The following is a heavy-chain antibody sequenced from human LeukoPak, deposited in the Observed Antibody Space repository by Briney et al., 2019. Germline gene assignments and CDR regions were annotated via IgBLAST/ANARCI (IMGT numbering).Heavy chain of an antibody. D-gene: IGHD2-15*01. J-gene: IGHJ6*03. CDR2: IIPIFGTA. CDR1: GGTFSSYA. V-gene: IGHV1-69*13. CDR3: ARGGGAPPPTYYYYYMDV. Sequence: ASVKVSCKASGGTFSSYAISWVRQAPGQGLEWMGGIIPIFGTANYAQKFQGRVTITADESTSTAYMELSSLRSEDTAVYYCARGGGAPPPTYYYYYMDVWGKGTTVTVSS.